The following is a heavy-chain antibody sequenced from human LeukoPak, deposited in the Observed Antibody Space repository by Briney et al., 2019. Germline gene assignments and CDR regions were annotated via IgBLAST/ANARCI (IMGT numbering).Heavy chain of an antibody. J-gene: IGHJ4*02. V-gene: IGHV4-39*01. CDR1: GGSISSSSYY. D-gene: IGHD1-7*01. Sequence: KSSETLSLTCTASGGSISSSSYYWGWIRQPPGKGLEWIGTMYYSGITYYNPSLKSRVTTSVDTSKNQFTLKVSSVTAADTAVYYCARSNWDSNVGIDYWGQGILVIVSS. CDR3: ARSNWDSNVGIDY. CDR2: MYYSGIT.